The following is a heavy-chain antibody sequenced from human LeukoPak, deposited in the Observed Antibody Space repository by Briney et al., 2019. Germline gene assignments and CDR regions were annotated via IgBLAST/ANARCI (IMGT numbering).Heavy chain of an antibody. V-gene: IGHV4-34*01. Sequence: PSETLSLTCAVYGGSFSGYYWSWIRQPPGKGLEWIGEINHSGSTNYNPSLKGRVTISVDTSKNQFSLKLSSVTAADTAVYYCARGTDYCSSTSCPAYYYYYGMDVWGQGTTVTVSS. CDR2: INHSGST. CDR3: ARGTDYCSSTSCPAYYYYYGMDV. J-gene: IGHJ6*02. D-gene: IGHD2-2*01. CDR1: GGSFSGYY.